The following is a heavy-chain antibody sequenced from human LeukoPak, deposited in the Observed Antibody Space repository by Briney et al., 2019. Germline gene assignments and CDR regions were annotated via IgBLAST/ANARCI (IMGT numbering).Heavy chain of an antibody. J-gene: IGHJ4*02. D-gene: IGHD6-19*01. CDR1: GYTFTGYY. Sequence: VASVKVSCKASGYTFTGYYMHWVRQAPGQGLEWMGWINPNSGGTNYAQKFQGRVTMTRNTSISTAYMELSRLRSDDTAVYYCARVNYEQWLAIDYWGQGTLVTVSS. CDR3: ARVNYEQWLAIDY. V-gene: IGHV1-2*02. CDR2: INPNSGGT.